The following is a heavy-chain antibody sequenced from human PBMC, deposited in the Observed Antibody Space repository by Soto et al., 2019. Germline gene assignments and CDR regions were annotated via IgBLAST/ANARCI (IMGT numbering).Heavy chain of an antibody. CDR3: ARGDYGSGSYYYYYYYYGMDV. CDR2: IWYDGSNK. V-gene: IGHV3-33*01. D-gene: IGHD3-10*01. Sequence: GGSLRLSCAASGFTFSSYGMHWVRQAPGKGLEWVAVIWYDGSNKYYADSVKGRFTISRDNSKNTLYLQMNSLRAEDTAVYYCARGDYGSGSYYYYYYYYGMDVWGQGTTVTVSS. J-gene: IGHJ6*02. CDR1: GFTFSSYG.